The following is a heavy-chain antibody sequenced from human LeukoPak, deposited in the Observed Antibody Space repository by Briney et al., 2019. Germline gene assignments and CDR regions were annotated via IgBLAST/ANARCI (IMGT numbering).Heavy chain of an antibody. Sequence: GRSLTLSWPASAFTFSDFILDWVRPAPGNWREWVGRIRRGTNNYTTEYAASVKGRFIISRDDSKNSLYLHMNSLKTEDTAVYHCTRDGGDSTKTAFDMWGQGTMVTVSS. CDR2: IRRGTNNYTT. CDR1: AFTFSDFI. CDR3: TRDGGDSTKTAFDM. V-gene: IGHV3-72*01. D-gene: IGHD2/OR15-2a*01. J-gene: IGHJ3*02.